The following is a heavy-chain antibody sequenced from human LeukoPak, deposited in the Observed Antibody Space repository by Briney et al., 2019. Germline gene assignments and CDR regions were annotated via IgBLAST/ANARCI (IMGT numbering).Heavy chain of an antibody. CDR3: TTTVGFCADGVCYKGRYFDY. Sequence: GASVKVSCKTSGGTFSSFAISWVRQAPGQGLEWMGVIIPKLDTANYVQRFQGRVTITADESTSTSYMELRSLGFDDTGVYYCTTTVGFCADGVCYKGRYFDYWGQGTLVTVSS. D-gene: IGHD2-8*01. J-gene: IGHJ4*02. V-gene: IGHV1-69*13. CDR1: GGTFSSFA. CDR2: IIPKLDTA.